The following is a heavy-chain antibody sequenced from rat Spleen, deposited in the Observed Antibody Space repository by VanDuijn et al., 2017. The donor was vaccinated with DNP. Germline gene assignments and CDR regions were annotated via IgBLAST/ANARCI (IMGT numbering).Heavy chain of an antibody. CDR1: GFTFSDYN. V-gene: IGHV5-7*01. J-gene: IGHJ3*01. Sequence: EVQLVESGGGLVQPGRSLKLSCAASGFTFSDYNMAWVRQAPKKGLEWVATISYDGSRPYYRDSVKGRFTISRDNTKSTLYLQMNSLRSEDMATYYCARTYNSGYNWLPYWGQGTLVTASS. CDR3: ARTYNSGYNWLPY. CDR2: ISYDGSRP. D-gene: IGHD4-3*01.